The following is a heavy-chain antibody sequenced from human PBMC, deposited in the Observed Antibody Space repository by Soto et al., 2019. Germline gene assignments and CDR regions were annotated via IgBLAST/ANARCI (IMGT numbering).Heavy chain of an antibody. CDR2: VFSDGTT. J-gene: IGHJ5*02. CDR1: GASISSGSYY. V-gene: IGHV4-39*01. Sequence: QLQLQESGPGLVKPSETLPLTCSVSGASISSGSYYWGWVRQPPGKGLEWIANVFSDGTTYYSPSLNSRVTISVDTSKNQFSLRLRSVTTADTAVYYCARQGECGSTSCYGSWGQGTLVTVSS. D-gene: IGHD2-2*01. CDR3: ARQGECGSTSCYGS.